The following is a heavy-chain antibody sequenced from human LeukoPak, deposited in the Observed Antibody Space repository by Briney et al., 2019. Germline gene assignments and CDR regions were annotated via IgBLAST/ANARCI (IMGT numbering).Heavy chain of an antibody. CDR3: ASGYGSGSEEVNWFDP. V-gene: IGHV4-34*01. CDR2: INYSGST. Sequence: PSETLSLTCAVYGWSFSGYYWSWIRQPPGKGLEWIGEINYSGSTNYNPSLKSRLTISVDTSKNKFSLKLSSVTAADTGVYYCASGYGSGSEEVNWFDPWGQGTLVTVSS. J-gene: IGHJ5*02. CDR1: GWSFSGYY. D-gene: IGHD3-10*01.